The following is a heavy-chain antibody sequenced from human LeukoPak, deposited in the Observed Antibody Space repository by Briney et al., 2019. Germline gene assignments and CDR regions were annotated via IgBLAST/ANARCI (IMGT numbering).Heavy chain of an antibody. J-gene: IGHJ4*02. V-gene: IGHV3-74*01. Sequence: GGSLRLSCAASEFTFSSYWMHWVRQAPGKGLVWVSRIKSDGSTTSYADSVKGRFTISRDNAKNSLYLQMHSLRAEDTAVYYCARDLADYSDYWGQGTLVTVSS. D-gene: IGHD2-21*01. CDR1: EFTFSSYW. CDR3: ARDLADYSDY. CDR2: IKSDGSTT.